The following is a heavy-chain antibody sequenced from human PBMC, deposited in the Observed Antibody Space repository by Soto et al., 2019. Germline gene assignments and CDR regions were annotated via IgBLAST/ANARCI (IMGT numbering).Heavy chain of an antibody. Sequence: SETLSLTCADSGGSISSYYWSWIRQPPGKGLEWIGYIYNSGNTNYNPSLKSPVTISVDTSKNQFSLKLTSVTAADTAVYYCARAAGFGEIFFDYWGQGTLVTVSS. D-gene: IGHD3-10*01. CDR1: GGSISSYY. V-gene: IGHV4-59*01. CDR3: ARAAGFGEIFFDY. J-gene: IGHJ4*02. CDR2: IYNSGNT.